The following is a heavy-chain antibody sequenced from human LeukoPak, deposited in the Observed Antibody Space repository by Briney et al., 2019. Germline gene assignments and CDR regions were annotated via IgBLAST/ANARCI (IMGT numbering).Heavy chain of an antibody. J-gene: IGHJ4*02. CDR1: GFAFGDYA. CDR2: INWNSGTI. V-gene: IGHV3-9*01. Sequence: PGRSLRLSCAASGFAFGDYAMYWVRQVPGKGLEWVSGINWNSGTIGYADSVKGRFTISRDNAKNSLYLQMNSLRAEDTAVYYCARSPYGSGSYYPFDYWGQGTLVTVSS. D-gene: IGHD3-10*01. CDR3: ARSPYGSGSYYPFDY.